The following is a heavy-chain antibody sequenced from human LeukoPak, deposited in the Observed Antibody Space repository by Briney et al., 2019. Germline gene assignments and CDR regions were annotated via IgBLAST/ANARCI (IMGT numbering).Heavy chain of an antibody. J-gene: IGHJ3*02. CDR1: GGSISSSSYY. CDR2: IYYSGST. D-gene: IGHD4-23*01. Sequence: SETLSLTCTVSGGSISSSSYYWGWIRQPPGKGLEWIGSIYYSGSTYYNPSLKSRVTISVDTSKNQFSLKLSSVTAADTAVYYCARDRVGMVGYGGQPLNSAAFDIWGQGTMVTVSS. V-gene: IGHV4-39*07. CDR3: ARDRVGMVGYGGQPLNSAAFDI.